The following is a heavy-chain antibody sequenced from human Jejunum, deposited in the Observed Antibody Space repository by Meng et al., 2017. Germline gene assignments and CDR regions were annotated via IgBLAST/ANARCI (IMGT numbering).Heavy chain of an antibody. CDR3: VPRLTANWGSGLDY. V-gene: IGHV3-23*01. J-gene: IGHJ4*01. Sequence: GESLKISCAAPGFTFTNYAMSWVRQTPGKGLEWVSVIEASGGSTYYADSVKGRFTISRDNSKNTVYLQMNSLRPEDTAIYYGVPRLTANWGSGLDYWGQGTLVTVSS. CDR2: IEASGGST. D-gene: IGHD7-27*01. CDR1: GFTFTNYA.